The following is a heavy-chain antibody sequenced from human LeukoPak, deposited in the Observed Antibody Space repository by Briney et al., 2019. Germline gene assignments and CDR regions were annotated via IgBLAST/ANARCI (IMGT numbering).Heavy chain of an antibody. CDR2: IYYSGST. CDR1: GGSIISSSYY. D-gene: IGHD3/OR15-3a*01. Sequence: SETLSLTCSVSGGSIISSSYYWGWIRQPPGKGLEWIGAIYYSGSTYYNPSLKSRVSIAVDTSKNQFSLKLSSVTAADTTVYYCARHRPTDYGFWFDYWGQGALATASS. J-gene: IGHJ4*02. CDR3: ARHRPTDYGFWFDY. V-gene: IGHV4-39*01.